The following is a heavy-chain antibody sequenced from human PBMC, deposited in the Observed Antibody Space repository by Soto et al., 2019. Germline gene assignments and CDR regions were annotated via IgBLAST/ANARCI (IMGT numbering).Heavy chain of an antibody. V-gene: IGHV1-24*01. Sequence: ASVKVSCKVSGYTLTELSMPWARQAPGKGLEWMGGFDPEDGEAIYAQKCQGRVTMTEDTSTDTAYMELSSLRSEDTAVYYCATGPYDILTGYYFGGAFDIWGQGTMVTVSS. J-gene: IGHJ3*02. CDR2: FDPEDGEA. CDR1: GYTLTELS. CDR3: ATGPYDILTGYYFGGAFDI. D-gene: IGHD3-9*01.